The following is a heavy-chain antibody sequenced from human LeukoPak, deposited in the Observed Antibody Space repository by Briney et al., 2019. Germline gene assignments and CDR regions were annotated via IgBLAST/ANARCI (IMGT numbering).Heavy chain of an antibody. D-gene: IGHD5-12*01. Sequence: PSETLSLTCTVSGGSISSSSYYWGWIRQPPGKGLEWIGSTYYSGSTYYNPSLKSRVTISVDTSKNQFSLKLSSVTAADTAVYYCARDYGHRYGGYGGPIDYWGQGTLVTVSS. CDR3: ARDYGHRYGGYGGPIDY. CDR2: TYYSGST. V-gene: IGHV4-39*07. J-gene: IGHJ4*02. CDR1: GGSISSSSYY.